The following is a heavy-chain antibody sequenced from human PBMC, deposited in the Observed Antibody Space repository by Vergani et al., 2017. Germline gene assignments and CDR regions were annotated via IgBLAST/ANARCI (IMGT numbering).Heavy chain of an antibody. CDR2: IIPIFGTA. D-gene: IGHD2-8*01. Sequence: QVQLVQSGAEVKKPGSSVKVSCKASGGTFSSYAISWVRQAPGQGLEWMGGIIPIFGTANYAQKCQGRDTITADESTSTAYMELSSLRSEDTAVYYCARQEEDCTSGVCYTGHATTFNYYYMDVWGKGTTVTVSS. CDR3: ARQEEDCTSGVCYTGHATTFNYYYMDV. CDR1: GGTFSSYA. J-gene: IGHJ6*03. V-gene: IGHV1-69*01.